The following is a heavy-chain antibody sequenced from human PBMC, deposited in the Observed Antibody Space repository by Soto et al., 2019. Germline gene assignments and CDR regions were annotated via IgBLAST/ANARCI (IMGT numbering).Heavy chain of an antibody. V-gene: IGHV3-64D*06. CDR2: ISSNGGST. Sequence: AGGSLRLSCAASGFTFSSYAMHWVRQAPGKGLEYVSAISSNGGSTYYADSVKGRFTISRDNSKNTQYLQMSSLRADDTAVYYCVKGEYYYDSSGYYPFDYWGQGTLVTVSS. J-gene: IGHJ4*02. CDR3: VKGEYYYDSSGYYPFDY. D-gene: IGHD3-22*01. CDR1: GFTFSSYA.